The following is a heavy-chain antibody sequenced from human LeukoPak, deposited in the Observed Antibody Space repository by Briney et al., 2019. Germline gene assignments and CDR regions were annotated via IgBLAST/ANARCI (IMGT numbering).Heavy chain of an antibody. CDR1: GGSFSGYY. D-gene: IGHD4-17*01. V-gene: IGHV3-30*03. CDR2: ISYDGSNK. Sequence: LSLTCGVYGGSFSGYYWTWVRQAPGKGLEWVAVISYDGSNKYYADSVKGRFTISRDNSKNTLYLQMNSLRAEDTAVYYCARDQDDYGDFDYWGQGTLVTVSS. CDR3: ARDQDDYGDFDY. J-gene: IGHJ4*02.